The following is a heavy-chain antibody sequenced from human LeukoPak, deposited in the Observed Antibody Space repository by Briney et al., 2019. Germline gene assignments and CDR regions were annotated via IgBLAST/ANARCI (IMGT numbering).Heavy chain of an antibody. CDR2: IWDDGSNK. J-gene: IGHJ4*02. V-gene: IGHV3-33*01. Sequence: GGSLRLSCAASGFTFSSYAMHWVRQAPGKGLEWVSVIWDDGSNKYYADSVKGRFTLSRDNYKNTLYLKMNRLRAEDTAVYYCARGSRGGSGSYYNTHFDYWGQGTLVTVS. CDR3: ARGSRGGSGSYYNTHFDY. CDR1: GFTFSSYA. D-gene: IGHD3-10*01.